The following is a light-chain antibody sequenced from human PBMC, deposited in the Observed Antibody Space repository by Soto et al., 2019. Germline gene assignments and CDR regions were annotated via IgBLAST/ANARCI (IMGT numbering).Light chain of an antibody. CDR2: GAS. Sequence: EIVLTQSPDTLSLSPGERVTLSCRASQNVYINSLAWYQQKPGQTPRLLIYGASTRAAAVPDRFSGSGSGTDFALSIDGLEPEDFAIYYCQQYGLSPLTFGPGTRVD. V-gene: IGKV3-20*01. CDR3: QQYGLSPLT. J-gene: IGKJ3*01. CDR1: QNVYINS.